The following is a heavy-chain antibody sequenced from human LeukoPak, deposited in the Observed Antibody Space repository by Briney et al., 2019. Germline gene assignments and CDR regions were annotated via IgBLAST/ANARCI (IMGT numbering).Heavy chain of an antibody. Sequence: SGPPLVKPTQTLTLTCSFSGLSLSPSGVGVAWIRQPPGKALEWLSLIYWDDDKRYSPSLKSRLTITKDTSKNHVILTMTNMDPVDTATYYCAHRRVNYGMDVWGQGTTVTVSS. CDR3: AHRRVNYGMDV. D-gene: IGHD4-23*01. J-gene: IGHJ6*02. V-gene: IGHV2-5*02. CDR2: IYWDDDK. CDR1: GLSLSPSGVG.